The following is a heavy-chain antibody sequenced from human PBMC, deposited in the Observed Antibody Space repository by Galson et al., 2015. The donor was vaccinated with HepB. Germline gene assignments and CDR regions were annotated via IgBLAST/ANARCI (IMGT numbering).Heavy chain of an antibody. J-gene: IGHJ5*02. CDR3: ARSGADIAASGHPMKS. Sequence: SLRLSCAASGFTFSSYSMNWVRQAPGKGLEWVSYISSSSSTIYYADSVKGRFTISRDNAKNSLYLQMNSLRDEDTAVYYCARSGADIAASGHPMKSWGQGTLVTVSS. CDR1: GFTFSSYS. CDR2: ISSSSSTI. V-gene: IGHV3-48*02. D-gene: IGHD6-13*01.